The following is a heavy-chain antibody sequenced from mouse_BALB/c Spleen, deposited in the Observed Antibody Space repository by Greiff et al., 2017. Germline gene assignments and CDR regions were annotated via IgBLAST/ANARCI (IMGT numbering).Heavy chain of an antibody. D-gene: IGHD1-1*01. CDR2: INPYNGDT. CDR1: GYSFTGYF. CDR3: GRDYYGSSYDGCAY. Sequence: EVKLQESGPELVKPGASVKISCKASGYSFTGYFMNWVKQSHGKSLEWIGRINPYNGDTFYNQKFKGKATLTVDKSSSTAHMELLSLTSEDSAVYYCGRDYYGSSYDGCAYWGQGTLVTVSA. J-gene: IGHJ3*01. V-gene: IGHV1-37*01.